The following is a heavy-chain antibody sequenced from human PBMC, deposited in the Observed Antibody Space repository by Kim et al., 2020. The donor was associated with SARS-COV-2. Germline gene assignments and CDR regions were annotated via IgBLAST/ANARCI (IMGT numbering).Heavy chain of an antibody. CDR3: ARESQLERRGGPDY. Sequence: NPSLKGRFTISVDTPKNQFSLKLSSVTAADTAVYYCARESQLERRGGPDYWGQGTLVTVSS. V-gene: IGHV4-34*01. J-gene: IGHJ4*02. D-gene: IGHD1-1*01.